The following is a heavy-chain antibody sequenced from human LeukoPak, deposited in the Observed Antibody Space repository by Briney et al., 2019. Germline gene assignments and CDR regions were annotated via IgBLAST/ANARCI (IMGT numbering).Heavy chain of an antibody. CDR2: ISGSGGST. J-gene: IGHJ4*02. CDR1: GFTFSTYA. D-gene: IGHD3-22*01. Sequence: GGSLRLSCAASGFTFSTYAMSWVRQAPGKGLEWVSGISGSGGSTFYTDSVKGRFTISRDNSKNTLYLQMNSLRAEDTAVYYCAKDRAYYSDSSGYYLVRAYDYWGQGTLVTVSS. CDR3: AKDRAYYSDSSGYYLVRAYDY. V-gene: IGHV3-23*01.